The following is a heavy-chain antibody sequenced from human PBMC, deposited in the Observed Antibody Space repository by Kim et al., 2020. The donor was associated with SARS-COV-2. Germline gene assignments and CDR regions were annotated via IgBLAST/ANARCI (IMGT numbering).Heavy chain of an antibody. CDR2: ISGSGGST. D-gene: IGHD1-26*01. CDR1: GFTFNSYA. Sequence: GGSLRLSCAASGFTFNSYAMSWVRQAPGKGLEWVSVISGSGGSTYYADSVKGRLTISRDNSKNTLYLQMNSLRAEDTAVYYCAKDRGGAKTRLFDYWGQGTLVTVSS. J-gene: IGHJ4*02. CDR3: AKDRGGAKTRLFDY. V-gene: IGHV3-23*01.